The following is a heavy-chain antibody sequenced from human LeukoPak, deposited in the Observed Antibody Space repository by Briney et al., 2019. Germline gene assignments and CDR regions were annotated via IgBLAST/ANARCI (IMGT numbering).Heavy chain of an antibody. CDR1: GGTFSSYA. J-gene: IGHJ3*02. Sequence: WASVKVSCKASGGTFSSYAISWVRQAPGQGLEWMGGIIPIFGTANYAQKFQGRVTMTEDTSTDTAYMELSSLRSEDTAVYYCARATKRQLLGAFDIWGQGTMVTVSS. CDR2: IIPIFGTA. V-gene: IGHV1-69*06. CDR3: ARATKRQLLGAFDI. D-gene: IGHD1-1*01.